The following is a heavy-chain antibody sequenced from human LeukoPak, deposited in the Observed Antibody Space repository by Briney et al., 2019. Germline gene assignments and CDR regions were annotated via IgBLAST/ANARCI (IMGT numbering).Heavy chain of an antibody. Sequence: GGSLRLSCAASGFIFSSYAMSWVRQAPGKGLEWVSAISGSGGTTYYADSVKGRFTISRDNSKNTLYLQMNSLRAEDTAVYYCAKGSPQGVVVVATTLYFDYWGQGTLVTVPS. V-gene: IGHV3-23*01. J-gene: IGHJ4*02. CDR1: GFIFSSYA. CDR3: AKGSPQGVVVVATTLYFDY. D-gene: IGHD2-15*01. CDR2: ISGSGGTT.